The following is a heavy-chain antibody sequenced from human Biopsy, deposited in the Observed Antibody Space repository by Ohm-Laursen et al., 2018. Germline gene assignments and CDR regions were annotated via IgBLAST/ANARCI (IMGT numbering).Heavy chain of an antibody. D-gene: IGHD3-9*01. J-gene: IGHJ4*02. CDR1: GFTLNKHG. V-gene: IGHV3-33*01. CDR3: LREAATGYYRTADF. Sequence: SLRLSCAASGFTLNKHGMHWVRQAPGKGLEWVAVIWFDETNKHYADSVKGRFTISRDNSKNTLSLQMNSPRVEDTAMYYCLREAATGYYRTADFWGQGTLVTVSS. CDR2: IWFDETNK.